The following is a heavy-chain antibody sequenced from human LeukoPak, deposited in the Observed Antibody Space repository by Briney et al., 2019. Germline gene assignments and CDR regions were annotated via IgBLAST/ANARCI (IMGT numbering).Heavy chain of an antibody. D-gene: IGHD1-26*01. J-gene: IGHJ4*02. V-gene: IGHV3-23*01. CDR1: GFTFAGYA. Sequence: PGGSLRLSCAASGFTFAGYAMSWVRQAPGKGLEWVSAIGDSGGGTYYADSVKGRFTISRDNSKNTLYLQMNGLRAEDTAVYYCARDKGDSGSYYVDYWGQGTLVTVSS. CDR3: ARDKGDSGSYYVDY. CDR2: IGDSGGGT.